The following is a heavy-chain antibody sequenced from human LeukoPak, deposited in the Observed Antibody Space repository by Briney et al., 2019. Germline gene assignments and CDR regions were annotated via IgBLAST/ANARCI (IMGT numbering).Heavy chain of an antibody. D-gene: IGHD1-26*01. CDR2: IKSKTDGGTT. CDR3: TTGAQWELLLSH. Sequence: PGGSLRLSCAASGFTFSNAWMSWVRQAPGKGLEWVGRIKSKTDGGTTDYAAPVKGRFTISRDDSKNTLYLQMNSLKTEDTAVYYCTTGAQWELLLSHWGQGTLVTVSS. V-gene: IGHV3-15*01. CDR1: GFTFSNAW. J-gene: IGHJ4*02.